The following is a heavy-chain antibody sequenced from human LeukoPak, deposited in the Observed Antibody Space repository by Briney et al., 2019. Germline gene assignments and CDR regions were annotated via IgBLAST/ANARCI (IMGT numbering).Heavy chain of an antibody. Sequence: GGSLRLSCVASGFTFSDYWMHWVRQAPGKGLVWVSRTNSDGSSTSYADSVKGRFTVSRDNAKNTVYLQMNSLRAEDTAVYYCARNYYDKYDFWGQGTLVTVSS. CDR1: GFTFSDYW. J-gene: IGHJ4*02. V-gene: IGHV3-74*01. D-gene: IGHD3-22*01. CDR2: TNSDGSST. CDR3: ARNYYDKYDF.